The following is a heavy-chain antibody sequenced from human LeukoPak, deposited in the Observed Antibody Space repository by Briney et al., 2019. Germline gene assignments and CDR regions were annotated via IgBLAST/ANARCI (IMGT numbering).Heavy chain of an antibody. Sequence: GGSLRLSCAASGFTLSNYDMHWVRQATGKGLEWVSGIDIPGNTYYPDSVKGRFTMSRESAKNSLYLQMNSLRAGDTAVYYCARAHAYSSSGLNWFDPWGQGALVTVSS. J-gene: IGHJ5*02. CDR1: GFTLSNYD. D-gene: IGHD6-13*01. CDR3: ARAHAYSSSGLNWFDP. CDR2: IDIPGNT. V-gene: IGHV3-13*01.